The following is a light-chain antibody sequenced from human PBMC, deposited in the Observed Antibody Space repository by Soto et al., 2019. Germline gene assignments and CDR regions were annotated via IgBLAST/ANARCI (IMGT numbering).Light chain of an antibody. CDR3: SSYTSSSPVV. Sequence: QSVLTQPASVSGSHGQSITISCTGTSSDVGGYNYVSWYQQHPGKAPKLMIYEVSNRPSGVSNRFSGSKSGNTASLTISGLQAEDEADYYCSSYTSSSPVVFGGGTKLTVL. CDR1: SSDVGGYNY. V-gene: IGLV2-14*01. J-gene: IGLJ2*01. CDR2: EVS.